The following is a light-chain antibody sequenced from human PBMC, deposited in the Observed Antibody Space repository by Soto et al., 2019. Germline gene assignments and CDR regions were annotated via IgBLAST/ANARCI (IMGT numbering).Light chain of an antibody. CDR1: QSVTSNY. CDR2: ATS. V-gene: IGKV3-20*01. CDR3: QQYEASPWT. J-gene: IGKJ1*01. Sequence: NVLTQSPAMLSLSPGEGASLSCRASQSVTSNYFGWYQQKPGQAPRLIIYATSRRATGIPDRFRGSGSGTDFTLTISRVEPEDFAVYYCQQYEASPWTFVQGTKVELK.